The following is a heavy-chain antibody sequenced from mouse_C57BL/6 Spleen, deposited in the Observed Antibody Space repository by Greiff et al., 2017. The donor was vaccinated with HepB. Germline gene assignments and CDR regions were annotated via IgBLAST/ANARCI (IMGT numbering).Heavy chain of an antibody. CDR3: ARWDGYYVLFDY. J-gene: IGHJ2*01. CDR2: IHPNSGST. Sequence: VQLQQPGAELVKPGASVKLSCKASGYTFTSYWMHWVKQRPGQGLEWIGMIHPNSGSTNYNEKFKSKATLTVDKSSSTAYMQLSSLTSEDSAVYYCARWDGYYVLFDYWGQGTTLTVSS. D-gene: IGHD2-3*01. CDR1: GYTFTSYW. V-gene: IGHV1-64*01.